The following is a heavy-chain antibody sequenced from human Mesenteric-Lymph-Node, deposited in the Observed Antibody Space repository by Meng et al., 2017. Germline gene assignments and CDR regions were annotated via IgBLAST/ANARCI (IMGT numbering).Heavy chain of an antibody. J-gene: IGHJ4*02. CDR1: GFLLTTSGVG. D-gene: IGHD3-9*01. CDR3: AKDWSDTTFDY. V-gene: IGHV2-5*02. CDR2: IYWDDAK. Sequence: QITLKESGPTLVKPTQTLTLTCSFSGFLLTTSGVGVGWLRQPPGKALEWLAVIYWDDAKAYSPSLKSRLTITKDTSKHQVVLIMTNVDPVDTGTYYCAKDWSDTTFDYWGQGTLVTVSS.